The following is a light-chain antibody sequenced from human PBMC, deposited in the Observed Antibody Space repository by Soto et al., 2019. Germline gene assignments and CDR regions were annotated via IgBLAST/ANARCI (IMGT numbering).Light chain of an antibody. CDR2: DVN. V-gene: IGLV2-8*01. Sequence: QSALTRPPSASGSPGQSVTISCTGTSSDVGSYTFVSWYQQYPGKAPKVLIYDVNKRPSGVPDRFSGSKSGNTASLTVSGLQSDDEADYFCSSYAGNNNVVFGGGTKLTVL. CDR1: SSDVGSYTF. J-gene: IGLJ2*01. CDR3: SSYAGNNNVV.